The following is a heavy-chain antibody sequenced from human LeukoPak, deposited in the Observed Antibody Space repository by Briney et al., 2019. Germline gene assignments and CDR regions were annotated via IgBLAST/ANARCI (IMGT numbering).Heavy chain of an antibody. CDR1: GGSISSYY. V-gene: IGHV4-59*01. CDR3: ARDRVYYYDSSGYYAFDI. D-gene: IGHD3-22*01. Sequence: SETLSLTCTVSGGSISSYYWNWIRQPPGKGLEWIGYIYYSGSTSYNPSLKSRVTISVDTSKNQFSLKLSSVTAADTAVYYCARDRVYYYDSSGYYAFDIWGQGTMVTVSS. J-gene: IGHJ3*02. CDR2: IYYSGST.